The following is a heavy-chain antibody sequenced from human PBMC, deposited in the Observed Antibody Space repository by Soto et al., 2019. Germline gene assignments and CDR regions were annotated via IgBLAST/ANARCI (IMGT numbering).Heavy chain of an antibody. D-gene: IGHD3-16*01. V-gene: IGHV4-59*01. CDR1: GGSISSYY. CDR3: ARRVRLREGMDV. Sequence: SETLSLTCTVSGGSISSYYWSWIRQPPGKGLEWIGYIYYSWSTNYNPSLKSRVTISVDTSKNQFSLKLSSVTAADTAVYYCARRVRLREGMDVWGQGTTVTVSS. J-gene: IGHJ6*02. CDR2: IYYSWST.